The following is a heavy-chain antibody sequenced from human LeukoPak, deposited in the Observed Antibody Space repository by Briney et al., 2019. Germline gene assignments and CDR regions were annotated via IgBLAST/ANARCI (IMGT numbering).Heavy chain of an antibody. V-gene: IGHV3-30*01. Sequence: PVRSLRLSCAASGFTFTSYAFHSVREAPGKGLESVTVISHDDKNRYYADSVKGRFTISRDNSKNTVYLQMNSLRVEDTAVYFCVRDRDTSGWLYWGQGTLVTVSS. CDR3: VRDRDTSGWLY. D-gene: IGHD6-19*01. J-gene: IGHJ4*02. CDR2: ISHDDKNR. CDR1: GFTFTSYA.